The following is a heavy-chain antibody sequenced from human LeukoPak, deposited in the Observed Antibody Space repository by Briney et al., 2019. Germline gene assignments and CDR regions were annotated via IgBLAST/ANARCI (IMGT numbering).Heavy chain of an antibody. J-gene: IGHJ4*02. Sequence: SGGSLRLSCAASGFTFRSYWMHWVRQAPGKGLVWVSRINSDGSSTSYADSVKGRFTISRDNAKNTLYLQMNSLRAEDTAVYYCAKVGRTPSIDYWGQGTLVTVSS. CDR2: INSDGSST. D-gene: IGHD4-23*01. CDR1: GFTFRSYW. V-gene: IGHV3-74*01. CDR3: AKVGRTPSIDY.